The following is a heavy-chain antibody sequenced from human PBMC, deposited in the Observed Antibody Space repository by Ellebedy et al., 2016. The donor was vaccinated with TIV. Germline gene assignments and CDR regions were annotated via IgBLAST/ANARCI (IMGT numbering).Heavy chain of an antibody. CDR2: ISSSSSHI. D-gene: IGHD4-23*01. CDR3: VRDPRGGNSGDLDY. V-gene: IGHV3-21*05. Sequence: PGGSLRLSCAASGFTFNAYGMNWVRQAPGKGLEWVSQISSSSSHIYYADPVKGRFTISRDNAKNSVYLQMNSLRAEDTAIYYCVRDPRGGNSGDLDYWGQGTLVTVSS. J-gene: IGHJ4*02. CDR1: GFTFNAYG.